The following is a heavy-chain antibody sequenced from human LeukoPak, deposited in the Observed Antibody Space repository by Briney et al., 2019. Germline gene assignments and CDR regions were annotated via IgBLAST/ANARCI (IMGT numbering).Heavy chain of an antibody. J-gene: IGHJ4*02. Sequence: PGRSLRLSCAASGFTFSSYAMHWVRQAPGKGLEWVAVISYDGSNKYYADSVKGRFTISRDNSKSTLYLQMNSLRAEDTAVYYCGKDGGRYQFDYWGQGTLVTVSS. V-gene: IGHV3-30-3*01. CDR2: ISYDGSNK. CDR1: GFTFSSYA. CDR3: GKDGGRYQFDY. D-gene: IGHD1-26*01.